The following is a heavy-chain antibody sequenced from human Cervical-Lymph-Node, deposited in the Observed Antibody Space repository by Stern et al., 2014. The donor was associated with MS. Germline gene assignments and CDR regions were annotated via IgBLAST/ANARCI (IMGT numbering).Heavy chain of an antibody. J-gene: IGHJ4*02. CDR1: GGSFSNYA. Sequence: QMQLVQSGAEVKKPGSSVQVSCKASGGSFSNYAVSWLRQAPGQGLEWMGMITPMFGIPNYAQKFQGRVTIAADESTSTAYMEMSSLKYGDTAVYYCAREEEPHSGTFDFWGQGTLVTVSS. CDR3: AREEEPHSGTFDF. D-gene: IGHD1-14*01. V-gene: IGHV1-69*18. CDR2: ITPMFGIP.